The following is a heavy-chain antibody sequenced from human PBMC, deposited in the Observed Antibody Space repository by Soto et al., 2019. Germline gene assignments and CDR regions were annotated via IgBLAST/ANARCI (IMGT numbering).Heavy chain of an antibody. CDR3: ARDLGRDGYNRFDY. J-gene: IGHJ4*02. Sequence: GASVKVSCKASGYTFTNYGISWVRQAPGQGLEWMGWISAYNGNTNYAQKLQGRVTMTTDTSTSTAYMELRSLRSDDTAVYYCARDLGRDGYNRFDYWGQGTLVTVSS. D-gene: IGHD5-12*01. CDR1: GYTFTNYG. CDR2: ISAYNGNT. V-gene: IGHV1-18*01.